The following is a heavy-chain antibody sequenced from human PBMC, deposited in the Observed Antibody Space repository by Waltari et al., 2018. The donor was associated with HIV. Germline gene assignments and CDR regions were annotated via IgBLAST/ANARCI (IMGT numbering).Heavy chain of an antibody. CDR3: ASVTDSGTALAN. CDR1: GYTFPAYF. V-gene: IGHV1-2*02. J-gene: IGHJ4*02. CDR2: INLNSRET. D-gene: IGHD3-10*01. Sequence: QVHLVQSGGEVKKPGSSVRVYCKTSGYTFPAYFFYWVRQAPGRALEWVGMINLNSRETKSAQRLEGRVTLTRDLSTSTGYMELSRLTPDDTAVYYCASVTDSGTALANWGQGTLISVSS.